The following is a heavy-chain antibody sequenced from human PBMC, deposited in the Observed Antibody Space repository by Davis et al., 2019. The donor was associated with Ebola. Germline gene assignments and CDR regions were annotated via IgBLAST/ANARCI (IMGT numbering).Heavy chain of an antibody. CDR1: GFSLSTSGVG. V-gene: IGHV2-5*02. J-gene: IGHJ5*02. CDR2: IYWDDDK. D-gene: IGHD4-17*01. CDR3: AHSGGGNDYGDYGWFDP. Sequence: SGPTLVKPTQTLTLTCTFSGFSLSTSGVGVGWIRQPPGKAPEWLALIYWDDDKRYSPSLKSRLTITKDTSKNQVVLTMTNMDPVDTATYYCAHSGGGNDYGDYGWFDPWGQGTLVTVSS.